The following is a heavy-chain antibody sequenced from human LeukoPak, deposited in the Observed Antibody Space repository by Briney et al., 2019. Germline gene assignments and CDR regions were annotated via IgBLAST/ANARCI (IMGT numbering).Heavy chain of an antibody. CDR2: IYHSGST. CDR3: ARVYRNIPDYWYFDL. Sequence: PSETLSLTCAVSGGSISSGGYSWSWIRQPPGKGLEWIGYIYHSGSTYYNPSLKSRVTISVDRSKNQFSLKLSSVTAADTAVYYCARVYRNIPDYWYFDLWGRGTLVTVSS. J-gene: IGHJ2*01. CDR1: GGSISSGGYS. D-gene: IGHD2/OR15-2a*01. V-gene: IGHV4-30-2*01.